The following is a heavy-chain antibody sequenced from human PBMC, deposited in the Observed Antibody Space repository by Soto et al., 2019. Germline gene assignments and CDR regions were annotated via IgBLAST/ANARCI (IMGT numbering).Heavy chain of an antibody. D-gene: IGHD1-26*01. J-gene: IGHJ4*02. Sequence: PGGSLRLSCAASGFTFSSYEMNWVRQAPGKGLEWVSYISSSGSTIYYADSVKGRFTISRDNAKNSLYLQMNSLRAEDTAVYYCESRGWEADYWGQGTLVTVSS. CDR2: ISSSGSTI. CDR1: GFTFSSYE. CDR3: ESRGWEADY. V-gene: IGHV3-48*03.